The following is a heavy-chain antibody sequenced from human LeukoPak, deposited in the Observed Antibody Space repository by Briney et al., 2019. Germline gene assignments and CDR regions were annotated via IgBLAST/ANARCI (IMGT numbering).Heavy chain of an antibody. CDR1: GFTFSSYW. V-gene: IGHV3-7*04. Sequence: GSLRLSCAASGFTFSSYWMSWVRQAPGKGLEWVANIKQDGSEKYYVDSVKGRFTISRDNAKNSLYLQMNSLRAEDTAVYYCARGTIAAAGYYYFDYWGQGTQVTVSS. CDR2: IKQDGSEK. J-gene: IGHJ4*02. D-gene: IGHD6-13*01. CDR3: ARGTIAAAGYYYFDY.